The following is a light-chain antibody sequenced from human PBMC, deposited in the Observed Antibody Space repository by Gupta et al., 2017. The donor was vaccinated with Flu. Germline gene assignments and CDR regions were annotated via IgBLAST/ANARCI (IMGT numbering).Light chain of an antibody. CDR3: QQTYTFPPT. CDR1: QSIIRY. J-gene: IGKJ1*01. V-gene: IGKV1-39*01. CDR2: DAS. Sequence: PSSLSASVGDRVTIICRASQSIIRYVSWYQQKPGKAPELLIYDASTLQSGAPSRFSGSGSGTEVSLTITNLQPEDFATYYCQQTYTFPPTFGQGTTVEF.